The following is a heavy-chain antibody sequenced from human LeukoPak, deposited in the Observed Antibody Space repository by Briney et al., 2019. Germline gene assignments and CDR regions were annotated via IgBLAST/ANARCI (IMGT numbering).Heavy chain of an antibody. V-gene: IGHV3-23*01. CDR3: AKDLRFYYYMDV. CDR1: GFTFSSNA. D-gene: IGHD3-9*01. Sequence: GGSLRLSCAASGFTFSSNAMSWARQAPGKGLEWVSAISGSGGSTYYADSVKGRFTISRDNSKNTLYLQMNSLRAEDTAVYYCAKDLRFYYYMDVWGKGTTVTVSS. CDR2: ISGSGGST. J-gene: IGHJ6*03.